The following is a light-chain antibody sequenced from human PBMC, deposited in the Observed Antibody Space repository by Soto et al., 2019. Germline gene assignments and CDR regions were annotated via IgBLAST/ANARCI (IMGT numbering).Light chain of an antibody. Sequence: QSALTQPASVSGSPGQSIIISCTGTSRDVGNYNLFSWYQQYTDKAPKLIIYEGTKRPSGVSDRFSGSWSGNTASLTISGLQAEDEADYYCCARADTSTVLFGGGTKVTV. V-gene: IGLV2-23*01. CDR3: CARADTSTVL. CDR1: SRDVGNYNL. J-gene: IGLJ2*01. CDR2: EGT.